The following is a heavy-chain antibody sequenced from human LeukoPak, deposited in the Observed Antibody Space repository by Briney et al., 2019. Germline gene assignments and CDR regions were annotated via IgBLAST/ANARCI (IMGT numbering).Heavy chain of an antibody. J-gene: IGHJ5*02. CDR1: GFTFSTYL. Sequence: GGSPRLSCAASGFTFSTYLMNWVRQTPGKRLEWVASINQEGNKKNYVDSVKGRFTISRDNAKDSLYLQMNSLRAEDTAVYYCEGAWPWGQGTPVTVSS. CDR2: INQEGNKK. V-gene: IGHV3-7*01. D-gene: IGHD4/OR15-4a*01. CDR3: EGAWP.